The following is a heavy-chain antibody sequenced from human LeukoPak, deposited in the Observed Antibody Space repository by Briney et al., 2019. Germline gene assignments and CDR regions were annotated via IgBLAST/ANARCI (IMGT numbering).Heavy chain of an antibody. J-gene: IGHJ4*02. CDR2: IRYDGTNK. Sequence: PGGSLRLSCAASGFTFSSHGMHWVRQAPVKGLEWVAFIRYDGTNKYYADSMKGRFTISRDNSKNTLYLQMNSLRAEDTAVYYCAKDNYYGDYEVTSIFGVDWGQGTLVTVSS. D-gene: IGHD4-17*01. V-gene: IGHV3-30*02. CDR3: AKDNYYGDYEVTSIFGVD. CDR1: GFTFSSHG.